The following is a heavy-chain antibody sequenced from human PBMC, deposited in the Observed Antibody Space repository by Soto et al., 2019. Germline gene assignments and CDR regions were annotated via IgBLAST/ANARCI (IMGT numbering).Heavy chain of an antibody. Sequence: QVQLVQSGAEVRSPGSSVSVSCKTSGGTFSVHAINWVRQAPGQGLEWMGMIIPLYGRTNYAHNLQGRVTITAHESTRTSTLVFSSRTSEHTAVYFCSGEGRGWSSGYCEYWGLGTQVTIS. J-gene: IGHJ4*02. D-gene: IGHD3-16*01. CDR1: GGTFSVHA. CDR3: SGEGRGWSSGYCEY. V-gene: IGHV1-69*18. CDR2: IIPLYGRT.